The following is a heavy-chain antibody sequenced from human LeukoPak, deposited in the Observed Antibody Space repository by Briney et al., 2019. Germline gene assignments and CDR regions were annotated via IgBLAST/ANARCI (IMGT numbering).Heavy chain of an antibody. J-gene: IGHJ4*02. CDR3: AGGRGRVPTLPPGY. CDR2: MNPSSGNT. Sequence: APVKVSCKTSGYTFSSFDISWVRQATGQGLEWMGWMNPSSGNTGYAQKFQGRVTMTRNISITTAYMELSSLRSEDTAVYYCAGGRGRVPTLPPGYWGQGTLVTVSS. D-gene: IGHD2-2*01. V-gene: IGHV1-8*01. CDR1: GYTFSSFD.